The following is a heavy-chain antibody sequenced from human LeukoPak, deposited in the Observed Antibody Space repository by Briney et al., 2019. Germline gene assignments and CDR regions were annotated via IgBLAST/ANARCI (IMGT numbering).Heavy chain of an antibody. J-gene: IGHJ4*02. CDR3: ARGSTGPFDY. CDR2: IHTSRST. CDR1: GGSITSGTYS. D-gene: IGHD7-27*01. V-gene: IGHV4-61*02. Sequence: SETLSLTCAVSGGSITSGTYSWTWIRQPAGKGLEWIGRIHTSRSTNYNPSLDSRVTISLDTSKNQFSLKLSSVTAADTAVYYCARGSTGPFDYWGQGTLVTVSS.